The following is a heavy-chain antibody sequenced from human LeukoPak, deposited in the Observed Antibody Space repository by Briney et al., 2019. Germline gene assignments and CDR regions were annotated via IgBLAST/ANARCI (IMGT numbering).Heavy chain of an antibody. CDR3: AREVIGGENYYMDV. CDR1: GGSISSYY. CDR2: IYYSGST. J-gene: IGHJ6*03. D-gene: IGHD3-22*01. Sequence: PSETLSLTCTVSGGSISSYYWSWIRQPPGKGLEWIGYIYYSGSTYYNPSLRSRVTISVDTSKKQFSLKLSSVTAADTAVYYCAREVIGGENYYMDVWGKGTTVTVSS. V-gene: IGHV4-59*01.